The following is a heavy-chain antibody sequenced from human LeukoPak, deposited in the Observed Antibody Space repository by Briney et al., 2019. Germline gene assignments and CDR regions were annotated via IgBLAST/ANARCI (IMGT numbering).Heavy chain of an antibody. V-gene: IGHV3-23*01. CDR3: ALIPGYSPYYYMDV. CDR2: ISGSGGST. D-gene: IGHD5-18*01. CDR1: GFTFSSYA. J-gene: IGHJ6*03. Sequence: LPGGSLRLSCAASGFTFSSYAMSWVRQAPGKGLEWVSAISGSGGSTYYADSVKGRFTISRDNSKNTLYLQMNSLRAEDTAVYYCALIPGYSPYYYMDVWGKGTTVTVSS.